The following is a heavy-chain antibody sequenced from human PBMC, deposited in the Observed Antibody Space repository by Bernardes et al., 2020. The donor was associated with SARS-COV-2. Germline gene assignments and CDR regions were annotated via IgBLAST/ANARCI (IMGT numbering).Heavy chain of an antibody. J-gene: IGHJ4*02. Sequence: GGSLRLSCIASGFTFNSHGLSWVRQAPGPGLEWVSAISGDGRTPDYADSVKGRFTISRDNSKSTFYLQMNTLRADDTAVYYCARHLGSVVVVVTALALDFWGQGCLVTVSS. CDR3: ARHLGSVVVVVTALALDF. CDR2: ISGDGRTP. CDR1: GFTFNSHG. D-gene: IGHD2-15*01. V-gene: IGHV3-23*01.